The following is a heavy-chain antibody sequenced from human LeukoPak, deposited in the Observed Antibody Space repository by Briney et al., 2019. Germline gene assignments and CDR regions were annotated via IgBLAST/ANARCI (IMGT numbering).Heavy chain of an antibody. D-gene: IGHD3-10*01. CDR2: IHHSGGT. V-gene: IGHV4-34*01. J-gene: IGHJ5*02. Sequence: KPSETLSLTCAVYGESMIGHYWTWIRHPPGKRLEWIGEIHHSGGTNSNPSLKNRVTMSIDMSKNQFSLKLNSVTAADTAVYFCARATASGSGRAYDRWAQGNLVPVSS. CDR1: GESMIGHY. CDR3: ARATASGSGRAYDR.